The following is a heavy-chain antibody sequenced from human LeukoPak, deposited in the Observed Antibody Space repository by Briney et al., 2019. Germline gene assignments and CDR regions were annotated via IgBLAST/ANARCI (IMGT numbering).Heavy chain of an antibody. J-gene: IGHJ4*02. CDR3: AKNYYDRRGPYSWVFDY. D-gene: IGHD3-22*01. V-gene: IGHV3-23*01. CDR1: GFTFSDYA. Sequence: HPGGSLRLSCPVSGFTFSDYAMTWVRQAPGKGLEWVSSIFAGGGAALYADSVRGRFTIFRDDSKSTLFLQMHSLRAEDTAIYYCAKNYYDRRGPYSWVFDYWGQGTLVTVSS. CDR2: IFAGGGAA.